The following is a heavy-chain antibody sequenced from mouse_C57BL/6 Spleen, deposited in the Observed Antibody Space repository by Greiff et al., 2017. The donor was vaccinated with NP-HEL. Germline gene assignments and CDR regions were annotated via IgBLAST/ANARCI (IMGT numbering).Heavy chain of an antibody. D-gene: IGHD2-2*01. J-gene: IGHJ4*01. V-gene: IGHV5-17*01. CDR3: ARSSKVKGPYYAMDY. CDR1: GFTFSDYG. Sequence: VKLMESGGGLVKPGGSLKLSCAASGFTFSDYGMHWVRQAPGKGLEWVAYISSGSSTIYYADTVKGRFTITRDNAKNTLFLQMTSLRSEDTAMYYCARSSKVKGPYYAMDYWGQGTSVTVSS. CDR2: ISSGSSTI.